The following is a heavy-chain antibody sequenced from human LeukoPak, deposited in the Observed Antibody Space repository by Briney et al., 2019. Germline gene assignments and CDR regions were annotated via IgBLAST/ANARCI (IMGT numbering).Heavy chain of an antibody. CDR3: AREGWDQRDTAAFDY. D-gene: IGHD6-19*01. V-gene: IGHV1-2*02. Sequence: ASVKVSCKASGYTFTGNYMHWVRQAPGQGPEWMGWINSNSGGTHSAQKFQGRVAMTRDTSISTVYMELSRLTGDDTAVYYCAREGWDQRDTAAFDYWGQGTLVTVSS. J-gene: IGHJ4*02. CDR2: INSNSGGT. CDR1: GYTFTGNY.